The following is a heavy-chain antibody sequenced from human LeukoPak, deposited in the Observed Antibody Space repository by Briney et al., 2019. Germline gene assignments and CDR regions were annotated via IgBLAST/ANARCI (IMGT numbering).Heavy chain of an antibody. Sequence: GASVKVSCKASGYTFTSYGISWVRQAPGQGLEWMGWISAYNGNTNYAQKLQGRVTMTTDTSTSTAYMELRSLRSDDTAVYYCASSTGHPNYDILTGYYGGDAFDIWGQETMVTVSS. CDR2: ISAYNGNT. CDR3: ASSTGHPNYDILTGYYGGDAFDI. CDR1: GYTFTSYG. J-gene: IGHJ3*02. D-gene: IGHD3-9*01. V-gene: IGHV1-18*01.